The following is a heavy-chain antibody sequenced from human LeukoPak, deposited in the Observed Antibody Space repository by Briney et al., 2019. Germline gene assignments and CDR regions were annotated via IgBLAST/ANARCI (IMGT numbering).Heavy chain of an antibody. CDR1: GGSISSSYYY. V-gene: IGHV4-39*01. J-gene: IGHJ4*02. CDR3: ARGSGCSSTSCYFRY. Sequence: SETLSLTCTVSGGSISSSYYYWGWIRQPPGKGLEWIGSVCYGENTYYNPSLKSRVTISVDTSKNQFSLKLSSVTAADTAVYYCARGSGCSSTSCYFRYWGQGTLVTVSS. CDR2: VCYGENT. D-gene: IGHD2-2*01.